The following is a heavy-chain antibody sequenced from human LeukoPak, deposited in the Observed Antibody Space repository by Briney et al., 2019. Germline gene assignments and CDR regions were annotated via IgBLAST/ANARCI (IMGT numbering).Heavy chain of an antibody. CDR3: ARDRGGNLDP. D-gene: IGHD4-23*01. Sequence: PGGSLRLSCAGSGFPFSSDAMNWVRQAPGKGLEWVADIKQDGTKKYCVDSVKGRFTISRDNAKNSLYLQMNSLRVEDTAVYFCARDRGGNLDPWGQGTLVTVSS. CDR2: IKQDGTKK. CDR1: GFPFSSDA. J-gene: IGHJ5*02. V-gene: IGHV3-7*03.